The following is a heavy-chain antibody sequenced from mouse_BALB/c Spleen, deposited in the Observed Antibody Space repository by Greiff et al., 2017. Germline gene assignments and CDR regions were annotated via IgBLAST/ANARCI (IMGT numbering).Heavy chain of an antibody. CDR3: VRRSRYYAMDY. CDR1: GFSLTSYD. CDR2: IWTGGGT. J-gene: IGHJ4*01. V-gene: IGHV2-9-2*01. D-gene: IGHD1-1*01. Sequence: VQLVESGPGLVAPSQSLSITCTVSGFSLTSYDISWIRQPPGKGLEWLGVIWTGGGTNYNSAFMSRLSISKDNSKSQVFLKMNSLQTDDTAIYYCVRRSRYYAMDYWGQGTSVTVSS.